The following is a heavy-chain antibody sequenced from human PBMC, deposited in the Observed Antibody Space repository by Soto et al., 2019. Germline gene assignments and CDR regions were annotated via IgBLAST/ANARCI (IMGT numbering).Heavy chain of an antibody. V-gene: IGHV4-31*03. CDR3: AGLRFLEWLSEYHFDY. J-gene: IGHJ4*02. Sequence: SETLSLTCTVSGGSISSGGYYWSWIRQHPGKGLEWIGYIYYSGSTYYNPSLKSRVTISVDTSKNQFSLKLSSVTAADTAVYYCAGLRFLEWLSEYHFDYWGQGTLVTVSS. CDR2: IYYSGST. D-gene: IGHD3-3*01. CDR1: GGSISSGGYY.